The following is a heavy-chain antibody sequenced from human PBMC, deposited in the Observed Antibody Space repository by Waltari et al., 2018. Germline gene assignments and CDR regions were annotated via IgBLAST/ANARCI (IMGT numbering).Heavy chain of an antibody. V-gene: IGHV3-74*01. CDR1: GFPFNTYW. J-gene: IGHJ5*02. Sequence: DVQLVESGGGLVQPGGSLRLSCAASGFPFNTYWLHWVRQAPGKGPVWVSRINADGASTSYADSVKGRFTISRDNAKNTLYLQMNSLRAEDTAVYYCTRTRYCSTTSCQVDWFDPWGQGTLVTVSS. CDR3: TRTRYCSTTSCQVDWFDP. D-gene: IGHD2-2*01. CDR2: INADGAST.